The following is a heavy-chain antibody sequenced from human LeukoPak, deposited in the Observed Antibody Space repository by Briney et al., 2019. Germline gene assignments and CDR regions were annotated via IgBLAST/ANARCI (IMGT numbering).Heavy chain of an antibody. Sequence: GGTLRLSCAASGFTFSSYGMSWVRQAPGKGLEWVSAISGSGGSTYYADSVKGRFTISRDNSKNTLYLQMNSLRAEDTAVYYCAKDFGGSGDYFFDYWGQGTLVTVSS. CDR1: GFTFSSYG. CDR2: ISGSGGST. D-gene: IGHD4-17*01. CDR3: AKDFGGSGDYFFDY. J-gene: IGHJ4*02. V-gene: IGHV3-23*01.